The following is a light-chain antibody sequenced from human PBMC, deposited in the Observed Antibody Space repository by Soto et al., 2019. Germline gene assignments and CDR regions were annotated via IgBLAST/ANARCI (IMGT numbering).Light chain of an antibody. J-gene: IGLJ3*02. Sequence: QSLLTQSPSASASLGASVKLTCTLSSGHSTYAIAWHQQQPEKGPRYLMKLDSDGSHSKGDGIPDRFSGSSSGAERYLTISSLQSEDEADYYCQTWATVPDWVFGGGTKLTVL. CDR3: QTWATVPDWV. CDR1: SGHSTYA. V-gene: IGLV4-69*01. CDR2: LDSDGSH.